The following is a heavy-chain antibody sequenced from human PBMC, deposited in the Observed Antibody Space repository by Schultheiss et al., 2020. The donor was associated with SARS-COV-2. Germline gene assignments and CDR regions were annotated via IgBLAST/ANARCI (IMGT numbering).Heavy chain of an antibody. CDR1: GFTFSSYG. V-gene: IGHV3-48*01. CDR2: ISTSSNTI. J-gene: IGHJ4*02. CDR3: ARLRSGYNSRQPFDY. Sequence: GGSLRLSCAASGFTFSSYGMHWVRQAPGKGLEWLSYISTSSNTIFYADSVKGRFTVSRDNSKNTLFLQMNSLRAEDTAFYYCARLRSGYNSRQPFDYWGQGTLVTVSS. D-gene: IGHD5-18*01.